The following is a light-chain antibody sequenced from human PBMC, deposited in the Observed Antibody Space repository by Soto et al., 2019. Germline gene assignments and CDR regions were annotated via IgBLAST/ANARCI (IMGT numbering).Light chain of an antibody. Sequence: DIQMTQSPSTLSASVGDRVIMTCRASQSISSWLAWYQQKPGKAPKLLIYKASTLESGVPSRFSGSGSGTEFTLTISSLQPDDFAAYYCQQYSSYFTFGQGTRLEMK. CDR3: QQYSSYFT. V-gene: IGKV1-5*03. CDR1: QSISSW. CDR2: KAS. J-gene: IGKJ5*01.